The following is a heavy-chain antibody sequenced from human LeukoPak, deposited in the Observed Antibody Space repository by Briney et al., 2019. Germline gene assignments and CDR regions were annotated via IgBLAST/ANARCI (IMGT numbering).Heavy chain of an antibody. CDR3: ARGWELLSGGAFDI. CDR1: GGSISSGGYY. V-gene: IGHV4-31*03. Sequence: SETLSLTCTVSGGSISSGGYYWSWIRQHPGKGLEWIGYIYYSGSTYYNPSLKSRVTISVDTSKNQFSLKLSSVIAADTAVYYCARGWELLSGGAFDIWGQGTMVTVSS. D-gene: IGHD1-26*01. J-gene: IGHJ3*02. CDR2: IYYSGST.